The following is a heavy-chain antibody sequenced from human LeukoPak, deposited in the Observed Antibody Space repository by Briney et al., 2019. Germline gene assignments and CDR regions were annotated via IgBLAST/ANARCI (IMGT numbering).Heavy chain of an antibody. V-gene: IGHV3-21*01. D-gene: IGHD2-15*01. Sequence: PGGSLRLSCAASGFTFSSYSMNWVRQAPGKGLEWVSSISRSSDYIYYADSVKGRFTISRDNAKNSLYLQMNSLRGEDTAVYYCARDGDLLTLYYFHYWGQGTLVTVSS. CDR2: ISRSSDYI. J-gene: IGHJ4*02. CDR1: GFTFSSYS. CDR3: ARDGDLLTLYYFHY.